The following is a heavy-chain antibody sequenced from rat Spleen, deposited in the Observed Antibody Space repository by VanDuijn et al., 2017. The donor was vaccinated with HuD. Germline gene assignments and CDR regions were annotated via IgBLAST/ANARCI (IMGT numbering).Heavy chain of an antibody. Sequence: EVQLVESGGGLVHPGRSLKLSCVASGFTYSNYVMAWVRQAPTKGLEWVASISTGGGNTYYRDSVKGRFTISRDIAKSTLYLQMDSLGSEDTATYYCARRHYGYTDYFDYWGQGVMVTVSS. CDR2: ISTGGGNT. CDR1: GFTYSNYV. CDR3: ARRHYGYTDYFDY. J-gene: IGHJ2*01. D-gene: IGHD1-11*01. V-gene: IGHV5-25*01.